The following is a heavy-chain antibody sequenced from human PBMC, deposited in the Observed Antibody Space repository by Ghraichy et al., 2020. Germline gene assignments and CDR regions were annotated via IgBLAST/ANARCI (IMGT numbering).Heavy chain of an antibody. CDR3: ARVGATGSTYYYYGMDV. Sequence: GGSLRLSCAASGFTFSSYGMHWVRQAPGKGLEWVAVISYDGSNKYYADSVKGRFTISRDNSKNTLYLQMNSLRAEDTAVYYCARVGATGSTYYYYGMDVWGQGTMVTVSS. J-gene: IGHJ6*02. CDR1: GFTFSSYG. CDR2: ISYDGSNK. V-gene: IGHV3-30*03. D-gene: IGHD1-26*01.